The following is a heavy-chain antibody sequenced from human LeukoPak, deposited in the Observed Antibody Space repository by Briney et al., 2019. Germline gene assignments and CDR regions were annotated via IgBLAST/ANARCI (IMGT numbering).Heavy chain of an antibody. V-gene: IGHV4-34*01. Sequence: SETLSLTCAVYGGSFSGYYWSWIRQPPGKGLEWIGEINHSGSTNYNPSPKSRVTISVDTSKNQFSLKLSSVTAADTAVYYCARELGATTTPDSYWGQGTLVTVSS. CDR3: ARELGATTTPDSY. D-gene: IGHD1-26*01. J-gene: IGHJ4*02. CDR2: INHSGST. CDR1: GGSFSGYY.